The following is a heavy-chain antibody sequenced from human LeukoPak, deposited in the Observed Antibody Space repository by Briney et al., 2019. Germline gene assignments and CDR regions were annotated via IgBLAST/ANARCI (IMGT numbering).Heavy chain of an antibody. Sequence: SETLSLTCTVSGYSISSGYYWGWIRQPPGKGLEWIGSIYHSGSTYYNPSLKSRVTISVDTTKNQFSLKLSSVTAADTAVYYCARDWVVPDYWGQGTLVTVSS. V-gene: IGHV4-38-2*02. D-gene: IGHD2-15*01. J-gene: IGHJ4*02. CDR2: IYHSGST. CDR1: GYSISSGYY. CDR3: ARDWVVPDY.